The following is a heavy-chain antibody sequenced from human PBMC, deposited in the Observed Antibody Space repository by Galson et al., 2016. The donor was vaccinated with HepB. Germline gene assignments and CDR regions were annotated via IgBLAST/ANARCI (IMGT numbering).Heavy chain of an antibody. CDR2: ISYVENYE. CDR1: TFTFNNYL. J-gene: IGHJ3*02. Sequence: SLRLSCAASTFTFNNYLIHWVRQAPGKGLEWVALISYVENYEFYADSVKGRFTISRDKSKNMVYLQLNSLRADDTAVYYCVIEMGGIDWSTFGIWGQGTMVTVSP. D-gene: IGHD3-9*01. V-gene: IGHV3-30*03. CDR3: VIEMGGIDWSTFGI.